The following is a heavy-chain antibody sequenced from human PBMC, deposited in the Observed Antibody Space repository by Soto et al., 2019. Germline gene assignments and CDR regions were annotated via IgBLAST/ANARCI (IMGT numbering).Heavy chain of an antibody. J-gene: IGHJ5*02. CDR2: IYWDDDK. V-gene: IGHV2-5*02. CDR1: GFSLSTSGVG. Sequence: SGPTLVNPTQTLTLTCTFSGFSLSTSGVGVGWIRQPPGKALEWLALIYWDDDKRYSPSLKSRLTITKDTSKNQVVLTMTNMDPVDTATYYCAHGANLGYCISTSCYPWFDPWGQGTLVTVSS. D-gene: IGHD2-2*01. CDR3: AHGANLGYCISTSCYPWFDP.